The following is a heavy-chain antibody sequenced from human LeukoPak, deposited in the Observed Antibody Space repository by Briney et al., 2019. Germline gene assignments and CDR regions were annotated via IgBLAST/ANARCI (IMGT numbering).Heavy chain of an antibody. D-gene: IGHD3-22*01. Sequence: SETLSLTCAVYGGSFSGYYWSWVRQPPGKGLEWIGEINHSGSTNYNPSLKSRVTISVDTSKNQFSLKLSSVTAADTAVYYCAADYYDSSGLDYWGQGTLVTVSS. CDR3: AADYYDSSGLDY. CDR2: INHSGST. J-gene: IGHJ4*02. V-gene: IGHV4-34*01. CDR1: GGSFSGYY.